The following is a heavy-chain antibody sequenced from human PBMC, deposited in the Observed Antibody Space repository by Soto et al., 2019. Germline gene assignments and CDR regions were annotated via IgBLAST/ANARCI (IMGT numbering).Heavy chain of an antibody. V-gene: IGHV4-59*01. CDR1: GGSISSYY. D-gene: IGHD3-3*01. CDR3: ARGDYDFWSGPDY. CDR2: IYYSGST. J-gene: IGHJ4*02. Sequence: SETLSLTCTVSGGSISSYYWSWIRQPPGKALEWIGYIYYSGSTNYNPSLKSRVTFSVDTSKNQFSLKLSSVAAADTAVYYCARGDYDFWSGPDYWGQGTLVTVSS.